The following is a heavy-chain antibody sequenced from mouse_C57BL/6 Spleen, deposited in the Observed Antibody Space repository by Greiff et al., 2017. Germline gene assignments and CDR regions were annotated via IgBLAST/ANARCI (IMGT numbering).Heavy chain of an antibody. CDR2: ISSGGDYI. J-gene: IGHJ4*01. V-gene: IGHV5-9-1*02. CDR3: TRGGDGKRAMDY. Sequence: EVQGVESGEGLVKPGGSLKLSCAASGFTLSSYAMSWVRQTPEKRLEWVAYISSGGDYIYYADTVKGRFTISRDNASNTLYLQMSSLKSEDTAMYYCTRGGDGKRAMDYWGQGTTVTVSS. CDR1: GFTLSSYA. D-gene: IGHD2-1*01.